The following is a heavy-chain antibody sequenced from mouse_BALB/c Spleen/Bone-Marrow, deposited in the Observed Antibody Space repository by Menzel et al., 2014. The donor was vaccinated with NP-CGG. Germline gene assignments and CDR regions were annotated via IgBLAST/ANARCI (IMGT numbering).Heavy chain of an antibody. CDR2: IWGDGST. J-gene: IGHJ1*01. V-gene: IGHV2-6-7*01. Sequence: VQLVESGPGLVAPSQSLSIACTVSGFSLTGYGLNWVRRPPGRGLEWLGKIWGDGSTDYNSPLKSRLSIIKDNSKSQVFLKMNSLQTDDTARYYCARDRRGLRYFDVWGAGTTVTVSS. D-gene: IGHD2-13*01. CDR3: ARDRRGLRYFDV. CDR1: GFSLTGYG.